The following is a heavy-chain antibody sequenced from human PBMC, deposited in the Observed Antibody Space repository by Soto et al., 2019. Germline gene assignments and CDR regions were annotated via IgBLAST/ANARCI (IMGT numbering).Heavy chain of an antibody. V-gene: IGHV1-69*06. CDR3: AYDILTGYYRAAVYYYGMDV. D-gene: IGHD3-9*01. Sequence: SVKVSCKASGGTFSSYAISWVREAPGQGLEWMGGIIPIFGTANYAQKFQGRVTITADKSTSTAYMELSSLRSEDTAVYYCAYDILTGYYRAAVYYYGMDVWGQGTTVTVSS. CDR2: IIPIFGTA. J-gene: IGHJ6*02. CDR1: GGTFSSYA.